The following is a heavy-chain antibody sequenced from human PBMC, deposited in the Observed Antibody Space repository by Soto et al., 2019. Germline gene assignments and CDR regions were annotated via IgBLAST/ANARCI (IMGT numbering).Heavy chain of an antibody. Sequence: EVQLLESGGGLVQPGGSLRLSCAASGFTFSSYAMSWVRQAPGKGLEWVSAISGSGGSTYYADSVKGRFTISRDNSKNTLYLQMNSLRAEDTAVYYCAIHGPYGQLESYDFDYWGQGTLVTVSS. CDR1: GFTFSSYA. CDR3: AIHGPYGQLESYDFDY. V-gene: IGHV3-23*01. J-gene: IGHJ4*02. D-gene: IGHD1-1*01. CDR2: ISGSGGST.